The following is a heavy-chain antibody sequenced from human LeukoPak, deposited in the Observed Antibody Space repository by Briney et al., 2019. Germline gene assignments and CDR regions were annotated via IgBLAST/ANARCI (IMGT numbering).Heavy chain of an antibody. Sequence: PWETLSLTCTVSGYSISSGYYWGWIRQPPGKGLEWIGSIYYSGSTYYNPSLKSRVTISVDTSKNQFSLKLSSVTAADTAVYYCARDGYNSINWFDPWGQGTLVTVSS. CDR3: ARDGYNSINWFDP. D-gene: IGHD5-24*01. V-gene: IGHV4-38-2*02. CDR1: GYSISSGYY. CDR2: IYYSGST. J-gene: IGHJ5*02.